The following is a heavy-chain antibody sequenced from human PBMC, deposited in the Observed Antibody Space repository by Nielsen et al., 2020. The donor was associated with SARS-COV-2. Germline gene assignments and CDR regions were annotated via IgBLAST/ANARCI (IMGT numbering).Heavy chain of an antibody. CDR2: INAGNGNT. V-gene: IGHV1-3*01. D-gene: IGHD4-17*01. CDR1: GYTFTSYA. CDR3: AVLTVSKADFDL. J-gene: IGHJ2*01. Sequence: ASVKVSCKASGYTFTSYAMHWVRQAPGQRLEWMGWINAGNGNTKYSQKFQGRVTITRDTSASTAYMELSSLRSEDTAVYYCAVLTVSKADFDLWGRGTLVTVSS.